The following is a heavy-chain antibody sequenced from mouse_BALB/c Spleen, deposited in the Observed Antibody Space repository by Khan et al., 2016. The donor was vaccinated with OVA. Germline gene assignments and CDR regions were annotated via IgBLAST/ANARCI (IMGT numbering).Heavy chain of an antibody. CDR3: ARVGYSGTMDY. CDR2: INTYTREP. CDR1: GYPFTKNG. V-gene: IGHV9-3-1*01. J-gene: IGHJ4*01. D-gene: IGHD2-3*01. Sequence: QIQLVQSGPELKNPGETVRISCKASGYPFTKNGMNWVKQTPGKGLKWMGWINTYTREPAYADDLKGRFACSLKTSASISYLQISNLKNEDTATYFCARVGYSGTMDYWGQGTSVTVSS.